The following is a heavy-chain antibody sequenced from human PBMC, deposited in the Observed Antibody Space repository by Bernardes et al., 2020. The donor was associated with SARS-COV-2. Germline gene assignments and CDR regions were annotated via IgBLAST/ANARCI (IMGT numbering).Heavy chain of an antibody. CDR3: ATVFCSTTSCYNPSDPYYYYYGLDV. D-gene: IGHD2-2*01. J-gene: IGHJ6*02. Sequence: TLSLTCTVSGGSISNSPYYWGWIRQPPGKGLEWIGSIYYSGTTPYNPSLKSRITISVDTSKNQFSLKLTPVTAADTAVYYCATVFCSTTSCYNPSDPYYYYYGLDVWGQGTTVTVSS. CDR1: GGSISNSPYY. V-gene: IGHV4-39*01. CDR2: IYYSGTT.